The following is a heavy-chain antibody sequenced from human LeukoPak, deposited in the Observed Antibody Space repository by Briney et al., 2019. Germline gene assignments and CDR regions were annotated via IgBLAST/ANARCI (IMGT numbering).Heavy chain of an antibody. D-gene: IGHD1-1*01. J-gene: IGHJ4*02. CDR1: GGSISSSGYY. V-gene: IGHV4-39*07. CDR3: VRLLSATGNFDF. Sequence: TSETLSLTCSVSGGSISSSGYYWGWIRQPPGKGLEWIETIDYSGDTYYNPSLKSRVTISVDTSKNQFSLKLRSVTAADTAVYYCVRLLSATGNFDFWGQGALVTVSS. CDR2: IDYSGDT.